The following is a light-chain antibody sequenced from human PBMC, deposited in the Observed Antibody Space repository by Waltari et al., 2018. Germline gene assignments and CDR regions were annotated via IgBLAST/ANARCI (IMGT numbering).Light chain of an antibody. CDR3: QHYVRLPAT. CDR1: QSVSRS. Sequence: EIVLTQSPGTLSLSPGERATLSCRASQSVSRSLAWYQQKAGQAPRLLIYGAFNRATGIPDMFSGSGSGTDFSLTISRLEPEDFAVYYCQHYVRLPATFGQGTKVEIK. V-gene: IGKV3-20*01. CDR2: GAF. J-gene: IGKJ1*01.